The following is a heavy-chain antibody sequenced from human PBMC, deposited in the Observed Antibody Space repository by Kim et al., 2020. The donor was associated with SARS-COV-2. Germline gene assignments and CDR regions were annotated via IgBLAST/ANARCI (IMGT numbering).Heavy chain of an antibody. D-gene: IGHD1-26*01. J-gene: IGHJ3*02. CDR1: GGSISSSSYY. V-gene: IGHV4-39*01. CDR3: ASSWWELLYAFDI. Sequence: SETLSLTCTVSGGSISSSSYYWGWIRQPPGKGLEWIGSIYYSVSTYYNPSLKSRVTISVDTSKNQFSLKLSSVTAADTAVYYCASSWWELLYAFDIWGQGTMVTVSS. CDR2: IYYSVST.